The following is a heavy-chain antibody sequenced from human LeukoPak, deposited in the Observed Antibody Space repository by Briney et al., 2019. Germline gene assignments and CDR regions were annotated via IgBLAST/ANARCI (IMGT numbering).Heavy chain of an antibody. J-gene: IGHJ3*02. Sequence: SETLSLTCTVSGGSISSYYWSWIRQPPGKGLEWIGYIYYSGSTSYNPSLKSRVTISVDTSKNQFSLKLSSVTAADTAVYYCARGRHDAFDIWGQGTMVAVSS. CDR2: IYYSGST. V-gene: IGHV4-59*01. CDR1: GGSISSYY. CDR3: ARGRHDAFDI.